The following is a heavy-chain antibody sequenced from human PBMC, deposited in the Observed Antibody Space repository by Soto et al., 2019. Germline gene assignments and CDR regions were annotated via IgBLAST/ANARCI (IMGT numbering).Heavy chain of an antibody. V-gene: IGHV1-58*01. J-gene: IGHJ6*02. CDR2: IVVGSGNT. CDR3: AARLHYYGMDV. D-gene: IGHD2-21*02. CDR1: GFTFTSSA. Sequence: SVKVSCKASGFTFTSSAVQWVRQARGQRLEWIGWIVVGSGNTNYAQKFQERVTITRDMSTSTAYMELSSLRSEDTAVYYCAARLHYYGMDVWGQGNTVTVSS.